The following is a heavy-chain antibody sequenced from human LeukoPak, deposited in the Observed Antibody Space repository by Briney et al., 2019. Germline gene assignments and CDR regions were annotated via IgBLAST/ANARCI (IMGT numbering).Heavy chain of an antibody. J-gene: IGHJ4*02. Sequence: GGSLRLSCATSGFTFSSYEMNWVRQAPGKGLEWVSSISSSSSYIYYADSVKGRFTISRDNAKNSLYLQMNSLRAEDTAVYYCARDLRFGELSTNYFDYWGQGTLVTVSS. V-gene: IGHV3-21*01. CDR3: ARDLRFGELSTNYFDY. D-gene: IGHD3-10*01. CDR1: GFTFSSYE. CDR2: ISSSSSYI.